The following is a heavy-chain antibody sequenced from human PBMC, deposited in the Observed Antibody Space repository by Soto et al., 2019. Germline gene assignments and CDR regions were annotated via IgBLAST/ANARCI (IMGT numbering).Heavy chain of an antibody. V-gene: IGHV1-69*01. Sequence: QVQLVQSGAEVKKPGSSVKVSCKASGGTFSSYAISWVRQAPGQGLEWMGGIIPTSGTANYAQKFQGRVTTTAAESTSTAYMELSSLRSEDTAVYYCARSQGSSTSLEIYYYYYYGMDVWGQGTTVTVSS. D-gene: IGHD2-2*01. CDR1: GGTFSSYA. J-gene: IGHJ6*02. CDR3: ARSQGSSTSLEIYYYYYYGMDV. CDR2: IIPTSGTA.